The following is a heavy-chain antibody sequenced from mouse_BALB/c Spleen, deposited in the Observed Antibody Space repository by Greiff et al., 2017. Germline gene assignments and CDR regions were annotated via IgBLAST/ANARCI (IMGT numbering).Heavy chain of an antibody. J-gene: IGHJ1*01. CDR1: GYTFTSYV. V-gene: IGHV1-14*01. CDR2: INPYNDGT. D-gene: IGHD2-1*01. Sequence: EVQLQQSGPELVKPGASVKMSCKASGYTFTSYVMHWVKQKPGQGLEWIGYINPYNDGTKYNEKFKGKATLTSDKSSSTAYMELSSLTSEDSAVYYCARPSFYYGNYWYFDVWGAGTTVTVSS. CDR3: ARPSFYYGNYWYFDV.